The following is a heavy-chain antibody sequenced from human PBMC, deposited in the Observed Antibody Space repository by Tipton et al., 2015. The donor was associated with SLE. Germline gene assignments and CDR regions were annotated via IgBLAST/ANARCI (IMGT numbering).Heavy chain of an antibody. CDR1: GGSISRSRHY. D-gene: IGHD2-2*01. CDR3: ERKGQYQGWVVP. Sequence: TLSLTCTVSGGSISRSRHYWGWIRQPPGKGLEWIGSIYYSGRTYYNSSLKSRVTISVDTSKNQFSLKLSSVTEADTAVYYCERKGQYQGWVVPWGQGTLDTVSS. J-gene: IGHJ5*02. V-gene: IGHV4-39*07. CDR2: IYYSGRT.